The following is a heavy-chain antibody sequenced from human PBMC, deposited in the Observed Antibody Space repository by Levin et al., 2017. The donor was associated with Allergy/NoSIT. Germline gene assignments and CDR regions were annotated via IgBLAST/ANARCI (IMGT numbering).Heavy chain of an antibody. D-gene: IGHD1-14*01. CDR1: GFTFSSYA. J-gene: IGHJ4*02. CDR2: ISYDGSNK. V-gene: IGHV3-30-3*01. CDR3: ARPGRRSVEGDYFDY. Sequence: GGSLRLSCAASGFTFSSYAMHWVRQAPGKGLEWVAVISYDGSNKYYADSVKGRFTISRDNSKNTLYLQMNSLRAEDTAVYYCARPGRRSVEGDYFDYWGQGTLVTVSS.